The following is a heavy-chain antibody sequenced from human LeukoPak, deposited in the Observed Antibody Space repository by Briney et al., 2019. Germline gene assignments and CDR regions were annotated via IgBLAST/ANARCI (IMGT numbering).Heavy chain of an antibody. CDR2: INPGDSDT. J-gene: IGHJ6*02. V-gene: IGHV5-51*01. Sequence: GESLKISCKGSGYSFFSYWIGWVRQMPGKGLEWIGIINPGDSDTRYSPSFQGQVTISADKAINTAYLQWSSLKASDTAIYYCARYDTSGLSHSMDVWGQGTTVTVSS. CDR1: GYSFFSYW. CDR3: ARYDTSGLSHSMDV. D-gene: IGHD3-22*01.